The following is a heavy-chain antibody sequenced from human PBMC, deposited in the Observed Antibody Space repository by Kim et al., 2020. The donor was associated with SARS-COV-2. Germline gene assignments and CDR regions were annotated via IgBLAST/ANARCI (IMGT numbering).Heavy chain of an antibody. V-gene: IGHV3-7*03. Sequence: GGSLRLSCAASGFTFSSYWMSWVRQAPGKGLEWVANIKQDGSEKYYVDSVKGRFTISRDNAKNSLYLQMNSLRAEDTAVYYCARVPPSYYDFWSGYFFDYWGQGTLVTVSS. CDR3: ARVPPSYYDFWSGYFFDY. CDR1: GFTFSSYW. J-gene: IGHJ4*02. D-gene: IGHD3-3*01. CDR2: IKQDGSEK.